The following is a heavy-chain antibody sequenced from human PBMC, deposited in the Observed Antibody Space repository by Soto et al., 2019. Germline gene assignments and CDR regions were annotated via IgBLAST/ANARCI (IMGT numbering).Heavy chain of an antibody. Sequence: PGGSLRLSCAASGFTFSTYAMSWVRQAPGKGLEWVSTISSGGNTYYTDSVKGRFTISRDNSKNTLYLQMNSLRAEDTAIYYCAKRPTSTGFGDPFDIWGQGTMVTVSS. CDR2: ISSGGNT. V-gene: IGHV3-23*01. CDR3: AKRPTSTGFGDPFDI. J-gene: IGHJ3*02. CDR1: GFTFSTYA. D-gene: IGHD3-10*01.